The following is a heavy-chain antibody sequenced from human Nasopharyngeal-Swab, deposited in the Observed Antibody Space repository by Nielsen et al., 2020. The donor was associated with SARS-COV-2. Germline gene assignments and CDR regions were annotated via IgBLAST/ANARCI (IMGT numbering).Heavy chain of an antibody. V-gene: IGHV5-51*01. Sequence: GGSLRLSCKGSGYSFTSYWIGWVRQMPGKGLEWMGIIYPGDSDTRYSPSFQGQVTISADKSISTAYLQWSSLKASDTAMYYCARLLFRYCSGGSCYSPYNWFDPWGQGTLVTVSS. J-gene: IGHJ5*02. CDR1: GYSFTSYW. D-gene: IGHD2-15*01. CDR3: ARLLFRYCSGGSCYSPYNWFDP. CDR2: IYPGDSDT.